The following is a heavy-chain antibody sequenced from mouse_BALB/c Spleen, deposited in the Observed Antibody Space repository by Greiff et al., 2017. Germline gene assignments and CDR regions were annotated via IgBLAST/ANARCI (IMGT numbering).Heavy chain of an antibody. D-gene: IGHD1-1*01. CDR2: IYPGDGDT. V-gene: IGHV1-80*01. CDR1: GYAFSRYW. CDR3: ARHPYYYGSSCYFDV. Sequence: VQLQQSGAELVRPGSSVKISCKASGYAFSRYWMNWVKQRPGQGLEWIGQIYPGDGDTNYNGKFKGKATLTADKSSSTAYMQLSSLTSEDSAVYFCARHPYYYGSSCYFDVWGAGTTVTVSS. J-gene: IGHJ1*01.